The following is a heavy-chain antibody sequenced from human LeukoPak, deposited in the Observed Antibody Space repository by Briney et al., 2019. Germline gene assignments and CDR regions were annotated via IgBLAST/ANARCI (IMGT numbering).Heavy chain of an antibody. V-gene: IGHV1-46*01. CDR3: ARASQALLFDY. CDR1: GYTFTSYY. Sequence: ASVKVSCKASGYTFTSYYVHWVRQAPGQGLEWMGIINPSGGSTSYAQKFQGRVTMTRDTSTSTVYMELSSLRSEDTAVYYCARASQALLFDYWGQGTLVTVSS. J-gene: IGHJ4*02. CDR2: INPSGGST.